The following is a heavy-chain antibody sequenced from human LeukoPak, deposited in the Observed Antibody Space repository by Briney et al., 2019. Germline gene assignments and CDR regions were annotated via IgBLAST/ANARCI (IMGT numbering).Heavy chain of an antibody. Sequence: GASVKVSCKASGYTFIDYYMHWVRQAPGQGLEWMGWVKPTSGDTKYAKEFQGRVTMTRDTSINTAYMELSGLTFDDTGVYYCARGVPAIGLFPFEYGGQGPLVTVSS. CDR1: GYTFIDYY. J-gene: IGHJ4*02. D-gene: IGHD2-21*01. CDR3: ARGVPAIGLFPFEY. CDR2: VKPTSGDT. V-gene: IGHV1-2*02.